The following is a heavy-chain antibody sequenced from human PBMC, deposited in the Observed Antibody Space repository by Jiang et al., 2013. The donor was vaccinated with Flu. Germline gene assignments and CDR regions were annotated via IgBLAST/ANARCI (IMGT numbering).Heavy chain of an antibody. D-gene: IGHD2-15*01. Sequence: QLVESGAEVKKPGASVKVSCKASGYTFTSYYMHWVRQAPGQGLEWMGSVKGRFTISRDNAKNSLYLQMNSLRVEDTAVYYCARAHESGGSHDTYYYYGMDVWGQGTTVTVSS. CDR1: GYTFTSYY. V-gene: IGHV1-46*04. J-gene: IGHJ6*02. CDR2: S. CDR3: ARAHESGGSHDTYYYYGMDV.